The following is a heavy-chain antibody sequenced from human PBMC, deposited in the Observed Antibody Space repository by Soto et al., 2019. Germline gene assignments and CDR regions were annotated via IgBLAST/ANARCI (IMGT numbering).Heavy chain of an antibody. CDR3: AKGWSDYGMDV. D-gene: IGHD1-26*01. V-gene: IGHV3-30*18. Sequence: QVQLVESGGCVVQPGRSLRLSCAASGFTFSSDGMHRVRHAPGKGLEWVAVISYDGSNKYYADSLKGRFTISRANSKTTLSLQMNSLRAEDTAVYYCAKGWSDYGMDVWGQGTTVTVSS. J-gene: IGHJ6*02. CDR1: GFTFSSDG. CDR2: ISYDGSNK.